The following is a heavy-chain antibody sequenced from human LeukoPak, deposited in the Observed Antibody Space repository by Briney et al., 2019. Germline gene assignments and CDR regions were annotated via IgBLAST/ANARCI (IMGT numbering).Heavy chain of an antibody. V-gene: IGHV4-31*03. D-gene: IGHD1-26*01. CDR1: GVSIRSGGYY. CDR3: ARDGSAALGINWFDP. J-gene: IGHJ5*02. CDR2: IYYSGST. Sequence: SETLSLTCTVYGVSIRSGGYYWRWIRQHPGKRLEWIGYIYYSGSTYYNPSLRSRVTISVDTSKNQFSLKLSSVTAADTAVYYCARDGSAALGINWFDPWGQGTLVTVSS.